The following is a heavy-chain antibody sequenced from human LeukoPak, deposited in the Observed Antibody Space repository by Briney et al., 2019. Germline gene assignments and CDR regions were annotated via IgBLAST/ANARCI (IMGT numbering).Heavy chain of an antibody. J-gene: IGHJ4*02. V-gene: IGHV1-46*01. CDR3: ARISRYYGSGSYGAFDY. CDR1: GYTFTSYY. D-gene: IGHD3-10*01. CDR2: INPSGGST. Sequence: GASVKVSCKASGYTFTSYYMHWVRQAPGQGLEWMGIINPSGGSTSYAQKFQGRVTMTRDTSTSTVYLELSSLRSEDTAVYYCARISRYYGSGSYGAFDYWGQGTLVTVSS.